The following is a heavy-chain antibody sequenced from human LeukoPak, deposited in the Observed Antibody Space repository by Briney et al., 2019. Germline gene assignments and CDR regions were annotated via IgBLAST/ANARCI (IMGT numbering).Heavy chain of an antibody. D-gene: IGHD3-22*01. CDR3: ERDRYYYDSRPDAFDI. CDR2: ISSSGSTI. Sequence: GGSLRLSCTVSGFTLSSYEMTWFRQAPGKGLEWVSYISSSGSTIYYADSVKGRFTISTDNAKNSLYLQMNSPRAEDTAVYYCERDRYYYDSRPDAFDIWGQGTMVTVSS. V-gene: IGHV3-48*03. CDR1: GFTLSSYE. J-gene: IGHJ3*02.